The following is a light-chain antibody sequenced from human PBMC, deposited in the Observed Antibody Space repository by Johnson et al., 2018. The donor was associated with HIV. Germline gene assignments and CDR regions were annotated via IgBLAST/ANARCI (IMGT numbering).Light chain of an antibody. J-gene: IGLJ1*01. CDR1: SSNIGNNY. V-gene: IGLV1-51*01. CDR2: DNN. CDR3: GTGDSSLRVGF. Sequence: QAVLTQPPSVSAAPGQKVTISCSGSSSNIGNNYVSWYQQLPGTAPKLLIYDNNKRPSGIPDRFSGSKSGTSATLGITGLQTGDEAEYYCGTGDSSLRVGFFGTGTKVTVL.